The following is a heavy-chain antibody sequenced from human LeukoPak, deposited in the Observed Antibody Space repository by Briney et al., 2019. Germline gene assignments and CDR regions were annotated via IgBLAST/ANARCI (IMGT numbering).Heavy chain of an antibody. J-gene: IGHJ6*02. CDR3: ARFAWNTPYYGMDV. D-gene: IGHD1/OR15-1a*01. CDR1: GFTFSSYS. Sequence: PGGSLRLSCAASGFTFSSYSMNWVRQAPGKGLEWVSSISSSSSYIYYADSVKGRFTISRDNAKNSLYLQMNSLRAEDTAVYYCARFAWNTPYYGMDVWGQGTTVTVSS. V-gene: IGHV3-21*01. CDR2: ISSSSSYI.